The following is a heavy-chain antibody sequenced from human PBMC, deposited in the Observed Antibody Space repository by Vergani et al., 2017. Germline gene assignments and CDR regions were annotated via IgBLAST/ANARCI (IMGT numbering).Heavy chain of an antibody. J-gene: IGHJ4*02. CDR2: ISYDGSNK. CDR1: GFTFSSYG. V-gene: IGHV3-30*18. D-gene: IGHD4-17*01. CDR3: AKVLLLTTVTTGEFDY. Sequence: QVQLVESGGGVVQPGRSLRLSCAASGFTFSSYGMHWVRQAPGKGLEWVAVISYDGSNKYYADSGKGRFTISRDNSKNTLYLQMNSLRAEDTAVYYCAKVLLLTTVTTGEFDYWGQGTLVTVSS.